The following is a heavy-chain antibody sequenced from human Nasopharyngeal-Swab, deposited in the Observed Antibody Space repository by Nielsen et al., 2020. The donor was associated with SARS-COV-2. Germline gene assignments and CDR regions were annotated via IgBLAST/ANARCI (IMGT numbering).Heavy chain of an antibody. CDR1: GGSVSSAGDY. V-gene: IGHV4-61*08. CDR2: IYHDGGT. D-gene: IGHD3-10*01. CDR3: ARDRGDLRKYNCDS. J-gene: IGHJ4*02. Sequence: SETLSLTCSVSGGSVSSAGDYWIWIRQPPGRALEWLGYIYHDGGTNYNPSLMGRVIMSVDTSKNQFSLRLTSVTTADTAVYYCARDRGDLRKYNCDSWGQGTLVTVSS.